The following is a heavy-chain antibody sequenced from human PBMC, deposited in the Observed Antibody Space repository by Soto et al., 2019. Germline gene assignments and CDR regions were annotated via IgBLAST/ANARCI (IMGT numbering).Heavy chain of an antibody. J-gene: IGHJ4*02. D-gene: IGHD2-15*01. CDR1: GGSIRSYY. CDR2: IYFSGST. V-gene: IGHV4-59*08. Sequence: QVQLQESGPGLVKSSETLSLTCTVSGGSIRSYYWSWIRQPPGKGLEWIGYIYFSGSTNYNPSLKSRVTIXXDXSTXQFSLKLSSVTAADTAVYYCARHYCSGGSCSYFDYWGQGTLVTVSS. CDR3: ARHYCSGGSCSYFDY.